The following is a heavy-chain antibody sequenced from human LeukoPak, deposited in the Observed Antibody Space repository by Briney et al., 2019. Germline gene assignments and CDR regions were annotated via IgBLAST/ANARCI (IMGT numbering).Heavy chain of an antibody. Sequence: GGSLRLSCAASGFTFDDYSMHWVRQAPGKGLEWVSLISWNGGSTYYADSVKGRFTISRDNSKNSLYLQMNSLRAEDTALYYCAKDGKNYFDYWGQGTLVTVSS. CDR1: GFTFDDYS. CDR3: AKDGKNYFDY. CDR2: ISWNGGST. J-gene: IGHJ4*02. V-gene: IGHV3-43D*03.